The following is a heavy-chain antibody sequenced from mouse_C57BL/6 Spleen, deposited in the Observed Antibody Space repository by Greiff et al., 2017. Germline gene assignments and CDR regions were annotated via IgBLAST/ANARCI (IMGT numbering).Heavy chain of an antibody. Sequence: VQLQESGAELVKPGASVKMSCKASGYTFTTYPIEWMKQNHGKSLEWIGNFHPYNDDTKYNEKFKGRATLTVEKSSSTVYLELSRLTSDDSAVYYCARGDGSSLGWYFDVWGTGTTVTVSS. D-gene: IGHD1-1*01. CDR2: FHPYNDDT. CDR1: GYTFTTYP. CDR3: ARGDGSSLGWYFDV. J-gene: IGHJ1*03. V-gene: IGHV1-47*01.